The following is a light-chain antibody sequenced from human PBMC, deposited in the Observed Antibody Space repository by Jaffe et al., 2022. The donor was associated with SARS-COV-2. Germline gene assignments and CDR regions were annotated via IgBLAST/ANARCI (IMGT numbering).Light chain of an antibody. CDR1: QSVSSY. V-gene: IGKV3-11*01. J-gene: IGKJ4*01. CDR3: QQRINWPLT. Sequence: EIVLTQSPATLSLSPGETATLSCRASQSVSSYLAWYQQKPGQAPRLLIYDASNRATGIPARFSGSGSGTDFTLNISSLEPEDSAVYYCQQRINWPLTFGGGTKVEIK. CDR2: DAS.